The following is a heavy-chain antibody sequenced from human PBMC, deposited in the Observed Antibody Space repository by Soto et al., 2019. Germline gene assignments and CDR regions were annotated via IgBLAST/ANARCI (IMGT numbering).Heavy chain of an antibody. CDR3: ARQDTELGGMDV. Sequence: GESLKISCKGSGYSFTSYWIGWVRQMPGKGLKGMGIIYPVNSNTRNSPSFQGQVTISADKSISTAYLQWSSLKASDTAMYYCARQDTELGGMDVWGQGTTVTVSS. V-gene: IGHV5-51*01. CDR2: IYPVNSNT. J-gene: IGHJ6*02. CDR1: GYSFTSYW. D-gene: IGHD1-26*01.